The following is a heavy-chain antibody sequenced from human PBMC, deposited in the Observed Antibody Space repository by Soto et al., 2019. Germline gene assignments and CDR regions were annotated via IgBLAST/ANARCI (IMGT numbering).Heavy chain of an antibody. CDR3: ARVNCDSSGYQLDY. J-gene: IGHJ4*02. D-gene: IGHD3-22*01. V-gene: IGHV4-30-2*01. Sequence: PSETLSLTCAVSGGSISSGGYSWSWIRQPPGKGLEWIGYIYHSGSTYYNPSLKSRVTISVDRSKNQFSLKLSSVTAADTAVYYCARVNCDSSGYQLDYWGQGTLVTVSS. CDR2: IYHSGST. CDR1: GGSISSGGYS.